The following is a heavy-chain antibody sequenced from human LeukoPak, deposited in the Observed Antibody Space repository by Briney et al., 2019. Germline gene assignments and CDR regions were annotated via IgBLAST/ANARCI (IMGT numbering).Heavy chain of an antibody. CDR2: ITDSGDST. V-gene: IGHV3-23*01. Sequence: PGGSLRLSCVASGFTFGAYDMGWVRQAPGMGLEWVSSITDSGDSTYYADSVKGRLTISRDNFGNLLYLQMNSLRAEDTAVYYCARGHSWNDVPYDAFDIWGQGTMVTVSS. CDR3: ARGHSWNDVPYDAFDI. J-gene: IGHJ3*02. CDR1: GFTFGAYD. D-gene: IGHD1-1*01.